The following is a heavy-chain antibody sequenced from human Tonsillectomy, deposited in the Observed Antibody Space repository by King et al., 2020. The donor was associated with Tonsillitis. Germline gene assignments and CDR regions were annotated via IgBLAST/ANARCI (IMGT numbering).Heavy chain of an antibody. CDR1: GFTFSNAW. D-gene: IGHD3-3*01. V-gene: IGHV3-15*07. CDR2: IKSETDGGTT. Sequence: VQLVESGGVFIKPGGSLRLSCAASGFTFSNAWMNWVRQAPGKGLEWVGRIKSETDGGTTDYTAPVKGRFTISRDDSKNTLYLQMNSLKTEDTAVYYCNTGYYDCWSGYYNNYFYYMDVWGKGTTVTVSS. CDR3: NTGYYDCWSGYYNNYFYYMDV. J-gene: IGHJ6*03.